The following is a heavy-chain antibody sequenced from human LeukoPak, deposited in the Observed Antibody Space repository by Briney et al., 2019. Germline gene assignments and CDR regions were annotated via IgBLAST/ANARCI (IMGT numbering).Heavy chain of an antibody. CDR1: GFTFSSYA. V-gene: IGHV3-23*01. Sequence: GGSLRLSCAASGFTFSSYAMSWARQAPGKGLEWVSGISSSGSGGNTYYADSVKGRFTISRDSSKNTLFLQMNTLRAEDTAIYYCARDGDRVGATNYFDYWGQGTLVTVSS. CDR3: ARDGDRVGATNYFDY. D-gene: IGHD1-26*01. J-gene: IGHJ4*02. CDR2: ISSSGSGGNT.